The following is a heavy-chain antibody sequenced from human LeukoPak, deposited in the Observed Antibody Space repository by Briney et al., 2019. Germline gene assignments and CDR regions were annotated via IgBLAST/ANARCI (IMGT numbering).Heavy chain of an antibody. J-gene: IGHJ3*02. V-gene: IGHV4-39*01. CDR2: IYYSGST. D-gene: IGHD4-23*01. CDR1: GGSISSNSYY. Sequence: SETLSLTCTVSGGSISSNSYYWGWIRQPPGKGLEWIGSIYYSGSTYYNPSLKSRVTISVDTSKNQFSLKLSSVTAADTAVYYCASVTPGGAFDIWGQGTMVTVSS. CDR3: ASVTPGGAFDI.